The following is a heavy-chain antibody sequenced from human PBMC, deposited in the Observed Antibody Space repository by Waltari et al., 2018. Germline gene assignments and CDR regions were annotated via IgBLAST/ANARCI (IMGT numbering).Heavy chain of an antibody. CDR3: AKGYGVDCSSIRCPSPFDY. J-gene: IGHJ4*02. D-gene: IGHD2-2*01. CDR1: GFTFSNYG. CDR2: ISYDGSKQ. V-gene: IGHV3-30*18. Sequence: QVQLVESGGGVVQPGRSLRLSCADSGFTFSNYGMHWVRPAPGRGLEWVADISYDGSKQNYADSVKGRFTISRDNSKNTLYLQMSSLRVEDTAVYYCAKGYGVDCSSIRCPSPFDYWGQGTLVTVSS.